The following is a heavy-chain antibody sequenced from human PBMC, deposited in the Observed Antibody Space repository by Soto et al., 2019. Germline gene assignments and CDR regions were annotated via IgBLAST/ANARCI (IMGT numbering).Heavy chain of an antibody. CDR1: GGSISSSNW. CDR2: IYHSGST. J-gene: IGHJ6*02. V-gene: IGHV4-4*02. Sequence: PSETLSLTCAVSGGSISSSNWWSWVRQPPGKGLEWIGEIYHSGSTNYNPSLKSRVTISVDKSKNQFSLKLSSVTAADTAVYYCARALGGLPARDYYYYGMDVWGQGTTVTVSS. D-gene: IGHD3-16*01. CDR3: ARALGGLPARDYYYYGMDV.